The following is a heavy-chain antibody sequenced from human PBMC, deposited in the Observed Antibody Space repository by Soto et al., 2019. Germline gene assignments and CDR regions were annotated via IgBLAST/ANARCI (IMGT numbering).Heavy chain of an antibody. J-gene: IGHJ6*03. CDR2: VIPLLDAS. D-gene: IGHD2-15*01. V-gene: IGHV1-69*08. CDR1: EVTFNNYT. CDR3: ASGKSQMTQDRMGFYYYMEV. Sequence: QVQLVQSGAEVQKPGSSVKISCTASEVTFNNYTFTWVRRAPGQGLEWMGRVIPLLDASNYADKFQDRVTITADRATSTAYMELSGLKSEDSAIYYCASGKSQMTQDRMGFYYYMEVWGKGTTVTVSS.